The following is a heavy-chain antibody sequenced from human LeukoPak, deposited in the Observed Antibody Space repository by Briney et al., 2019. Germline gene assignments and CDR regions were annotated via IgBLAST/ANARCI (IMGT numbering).Heavy chain of an antibody. V-gene: IGHV1-46*01. Sequence: ASVKVSCKASGYTCTSYYMHWVRQAPGQWLEWMGIINPSGGSTSYAQKFQGRVTMTRDTSTSTVYMELSSLRSEDTAVYYCASHYYYDTSGYWYWGQGTLVTVSS. D-gene: IGHD3-22*01. CDR1: GYTCTSYY. CDR2: INPSGGST. J-gene: IGHJ4*02. CDR3: ASHYYYDTSGYWY.